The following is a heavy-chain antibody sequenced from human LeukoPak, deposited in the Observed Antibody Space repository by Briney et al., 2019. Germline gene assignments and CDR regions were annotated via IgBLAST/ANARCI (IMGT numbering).Heavy chain of an antibody. Sequence: SETLSLTCAVYGGSFSGYYWSWSRQPPGKGLEWIGEINHSVSTNYNPSLKSRVTISVDTSKNQFSLKLSSVTAADTAVYYCARGHYYGSGSYYHGGYYYGMDVWGKGTTVTVSS. CDR3: ARGHYYGSGSYYHGGYYYGMDV. D-gene: IGHD3-10*01. V-gene: IGHV4-34*01. CDR1: GGSFSGYY. CDR2: INHSVST. J-gene: IGHJ6*04.